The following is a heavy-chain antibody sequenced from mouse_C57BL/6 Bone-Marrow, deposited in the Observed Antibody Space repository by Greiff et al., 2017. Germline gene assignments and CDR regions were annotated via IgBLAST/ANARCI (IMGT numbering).Heavy chain of an antibody. J-gene: IGHJ3*01. V-gene: IGHV1-72*01. Sequence: VQLQQPGAELVKPGASVTLSCTASGYTFTSYWMHWVKQRPGRGLEWFGWIDPNGGGTKYNETFKSKATLTVDKTSSTAYMQLSSLASEDSAVYYYARSIYYGVGAYWGQGTLVTVSA. D-gene: IGHD2-13*01. CDR3: ARSIYYGVGAY. CDR1: GYTFTSYW. CDR2: IDPNGGGT.